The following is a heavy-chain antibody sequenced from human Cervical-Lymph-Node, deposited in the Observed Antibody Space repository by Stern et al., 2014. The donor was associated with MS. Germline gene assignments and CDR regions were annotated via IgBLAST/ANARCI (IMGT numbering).Heavy chain of an antibody. V-gene: IGHV1-46*01. CDR3: AREGGLAMAGHRVYYFDH. J-gene: IGHJ4*02. Sequence: QMQLVQSGAEVRKPGASVKVSCKTSGYTFTNSYMHWVRQAPGQGPEWMGIIHPRGGSTSYAQKFQGRVSITRDTSASSVYMELTSLRSEDTAVYFCAREGGLAMAGHRVYYFDHWGQGTLITVSS. CDR2: IHPRGGST. CDR1: GYTFTNSY. D-gene: IGHD6-19*01.